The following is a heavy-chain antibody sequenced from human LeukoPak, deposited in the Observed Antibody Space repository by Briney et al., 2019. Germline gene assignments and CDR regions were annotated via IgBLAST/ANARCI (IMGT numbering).Heavy chain of an antibody. Sequence: SETLSLTCTVSGGSISSYYWSWIRQPPGKGLEWIGYIYYSGSTNYNPSLKSRVTISVDTSKNQFSLKLSSVTAADTAVYYCARERGRSYGSVPYYYYMDVWGKGTTVTVSS. D-gene: IGHD5-18*01. J-gene: IGHJ6*03. V-gene: IGHV4-59*01. CDR3: ARERGRSYGSVPYYYYMDV. CDR1: GGSISSYY. CDR2: IYYSGST.